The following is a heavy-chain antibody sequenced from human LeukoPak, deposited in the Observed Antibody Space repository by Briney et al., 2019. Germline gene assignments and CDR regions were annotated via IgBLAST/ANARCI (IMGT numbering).Heavy chain of an antibody. CDR1: GFTFSTYA. J-gene: IGHJ4*02. V-gene: IGHV3-23*01. D-gene: IGHD3-16*01. Sequence: GGSLRLSCAASGFTFSTYAMSWVRQAPGKGLEWVSDISGSGDSTYYADSEKGRFTIYRDNSKNTLYLQMNSLRAEDTAVYYCAKDPRRMARLITFGGGRPYYFDYWGQGTLVTVSS. CDR2: ISGSGDST. CDR3: AKDPRRMARLITFGGGRPYYFDY.